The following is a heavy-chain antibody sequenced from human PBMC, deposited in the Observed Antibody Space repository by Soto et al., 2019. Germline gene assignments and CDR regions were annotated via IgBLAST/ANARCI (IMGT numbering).Heavy chain of an antibody. V-gene: IGHV3-74*01. CDR3: ARDCSGGSCYPGMDV. CDR2: INTDGSST. J-gene: IGHJ6*02. Sequence: EVQLVESGGGLVQPGESLRLSCAASGFTFNDYWMHWVRQVPGKGLVWVSRINTDGSSTSYADSVKGRFTISRDNAKNTLSLQMSSLRVEDTAVYFCARDCSGGSCYPGMDVWGQGTTVTVSS. CDR1: GFTFNDYW. D-gene: IGHD2-15*01.